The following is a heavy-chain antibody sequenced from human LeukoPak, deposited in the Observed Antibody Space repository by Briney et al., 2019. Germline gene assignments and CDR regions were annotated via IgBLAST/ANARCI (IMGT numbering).Heavy chain of an antibody. CDR3: AGGSSGSYYSLDG. CDR2: IYSGGSA. D-gene: IGHD1-26*01. J-gene: IGHJ4*02. CDR1: GFTVSSKY. Sequence: EGSLRVSCAASGFTVSSKYMSWVRQAPGKGLEWVSVIYSGGSAYYADSVKGRFTISRDNSKNTLYLQMNSLRPEDTAVYYYAGGSSGSYYSLDGWGQGTLVTVSS. V-gene: IGHV3-66*02.